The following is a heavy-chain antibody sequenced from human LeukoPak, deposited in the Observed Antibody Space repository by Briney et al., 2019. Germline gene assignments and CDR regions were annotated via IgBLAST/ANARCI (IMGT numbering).Heavy chain of an antibody. CDR3: ARDTRAAGTRAVFDY. J-gene: IGHJ4*02. D-gene: IGHD6-13*01. V-gene: IGHV3-30*04. Sequence: GGSLRLSCAASGFTFSSYAMHWVRQAPGKGLEWVAVISYDGSNKYYADSVKGRFTISRDNSKNTLYLQMNSLRAEDTAVYYCARDTRAAGTRAVFDYWGQGTLVTVSS. CDR1: GFTFSSYA. CDR2: ISYDGSNK.